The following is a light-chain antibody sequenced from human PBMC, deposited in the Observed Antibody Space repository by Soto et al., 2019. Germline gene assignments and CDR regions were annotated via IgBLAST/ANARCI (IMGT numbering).Light chain of an antibody. V-gene: IGLV2-23*02. CDR3: CSYAGSRTLV. CDR1: SSDVGSYNL. J-gene: IGLJ2*01. Sequence: QSALTQPASGSGSPGQSSTISFTGTSSDVGSYNLVSCYQQHPGKDPKLMIYEVSKRPSGVSNRFSGSKSGNKDSLTISGLQAEDGADYSCCSYAGSRTLVLGGGTKVTVL. CDR2: EVS.